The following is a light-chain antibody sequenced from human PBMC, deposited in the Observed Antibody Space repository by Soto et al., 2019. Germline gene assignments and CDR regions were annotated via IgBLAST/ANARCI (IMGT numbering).Light chain of an antibody. CDR2: GAS. CDR1: QSVSTR. V-gene: IGKV3D-15*01. J-gene: IGKJ4*01. CDR3: QQYNNWPLT. Sequence: EIVLTHSPATLSVSPGERVTFSSRASQSVSTRLAWYQHKPGQAPRLLIYGASTRATGIPARFSGSGSGTEFTLTISSLQSEDFAVYYCQQYNNWPLTFGGGTKVDIK.